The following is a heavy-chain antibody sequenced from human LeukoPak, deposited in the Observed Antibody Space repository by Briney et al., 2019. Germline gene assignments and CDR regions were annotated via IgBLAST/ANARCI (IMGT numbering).Heavy chain of an antibody. J-gene: IGHJ6*04. CDR2: IIPIFGTA. Sequence: SVKVSCKAPGGTFSSYAISWVRQAPGQGLEWMGGIIPIFGTANYAQKFQGRVTITADESTSTAYMELSSLRSEDTAVYYCARYWFGELSLGMDVWGKGTTVTVSS. D-gene: IGHD3-10*01. CDR3: ARYWFGELSLGMDV. CDR1: GGTFSSYA. V-gene: IGHV1-69*13.